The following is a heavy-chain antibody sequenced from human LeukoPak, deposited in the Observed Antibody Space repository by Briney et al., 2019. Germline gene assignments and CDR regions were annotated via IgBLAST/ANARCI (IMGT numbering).Heavy chain of an antibody. CDR1: GFTFSSYA. CDR3: ARSSGHSGNDPQFDY. V-gene: IGHV3-30-3*01. Sequence: GGSLRLSCAASGFTFSSYAMHWVRQAPGKGLEWVAVISYDGSNKYYADSVNGRFTISRDNSKSTLYLQLNSLRADDTAVYYCARSSGHSGNDPQFDYWGQGTLVTVSS. CDR2: ISYDGSNK. D-gene: IGHD5-12*01. J-gene: IGHJ4*02.